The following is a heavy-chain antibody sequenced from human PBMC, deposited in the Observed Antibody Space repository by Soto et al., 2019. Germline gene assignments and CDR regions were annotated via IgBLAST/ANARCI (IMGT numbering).Heavy chain of an antibody. Sequence: QEQLVQSGGGVVQPGRSLRLSCAASGFKFNSYGMLWVRQAPGKGLEWVAGIRYDGSDTSYGDSVKGRFTISRDNSKNTLHLQMSSLRVEDTAVYYCARERFGGTEGTNWLDPWGQGSLVTVSS. J-gene: IGHJ5*02. CDR3: ARERFGGTEGTNWLDP. D-gene: IGHD3-10*01. CDR2: IRYDGSDT. CDR1: GFKFNSYG. V-gene: IGHV3-33*01.